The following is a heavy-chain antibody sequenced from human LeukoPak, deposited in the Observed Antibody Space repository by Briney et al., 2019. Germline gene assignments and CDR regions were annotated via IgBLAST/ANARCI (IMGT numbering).Heavy chain of an antibody. V-gene: IGHV3-23*01. CDR2: ISGSGGGT. Sequence: GGSLRLSCAASGFTFSSYAMSWVRQAPGKGLEWVSAISGSGGGTYYADSVKGRFTTSRDNSKNTLYLQMNSLRAEDTGVYYCARDYYDSSGYYYWGQGTLVTVSS. CDR1: GFTFSSYA. J-gene: IGHJ4*02. CDR3: ARDYYDSSGYYY. D-gene: IGHD3-22*01.